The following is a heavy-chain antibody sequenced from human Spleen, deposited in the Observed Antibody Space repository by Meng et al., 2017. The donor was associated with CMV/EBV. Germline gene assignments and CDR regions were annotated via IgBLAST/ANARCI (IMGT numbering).Heavy chain of an antibody. D-gene: IGHD3-3*01. Sequence: GSISSSNWWSWVRQPPGKGREWIGEIYHSGSTNYNPSLKSRVTISVDKSKSQFSLKLSSVTAADTAVYYCARVYYDFWSGYYCFDYWGQGTLVTVSS. CDR2: IYHSGST. CDR1: GSISSSNW. J-gene: IGHJ4*02. V-gene: IGHV4-4*02. CDR3: ARVYYDFWSGYYCFDY.